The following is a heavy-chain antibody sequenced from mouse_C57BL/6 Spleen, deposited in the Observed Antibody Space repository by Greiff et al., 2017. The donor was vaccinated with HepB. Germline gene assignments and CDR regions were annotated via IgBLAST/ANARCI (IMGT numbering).Heavy chain of an antibody. J-gene: IGHJ1*03. Sequence: VQLQQSGPELVKPGASVKISCKASGYTFTDYYMNWVKQSHGKSLEWIGDINPNNGGTSYNQKFKGKATLTVDKSSSTAYMELRSLTSEDSAVYYCARNYYGSSYDWYFDVGGTGTTVTVSS. D-gene: IGHD1-1*01. CDR1: GYTFTDYY. V-gene: IGHV1-26*01. CDR2: INPNNGGT. CDR3: ARNYYGSSYDWYFDV.